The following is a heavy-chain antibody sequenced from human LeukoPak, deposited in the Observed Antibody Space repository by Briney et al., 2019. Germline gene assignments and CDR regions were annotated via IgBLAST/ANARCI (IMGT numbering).Heavy chain of an antibody. Sequence: ASVKVSCKASGGTFSSYAISWVRQAPGQGLEWMGRLIPILGIANYAQKFQGRVTITADKSTSTAYMELSSLRSEDTAVYYCARGITMVRGLIWGGPFDYWGQGTLVTVSS. CDR1: GGTFSSYA. CDR3: ARGITMVRGLIWGGPFDY. D-gene: IGHD3-10*01. V-gene: IGHV1-69*04. CDR2: LIPILGIA. J-gene: IGHJ4*02.